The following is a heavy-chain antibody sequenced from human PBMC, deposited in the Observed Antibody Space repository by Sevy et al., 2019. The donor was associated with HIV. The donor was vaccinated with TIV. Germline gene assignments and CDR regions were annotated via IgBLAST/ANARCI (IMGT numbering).Heavy chain of an antibody. Sequence: SETRSLTCAVSGYSISSGYYWGWIRQPPGKGLEWIGSIYHSGSTYYNPSLKSRVTISVDTSKNQYSLKLSSVTAADTAVYYCARVRGYDFWSGYYPWYYYYGMDVWGQGTTVTVSS. CDR3: ARVRGYDFWSGYYPWYYYYGMDV. CDR2: IYHSGST. CDR1: GYSISSGYY. J-gene: IGHJ6*02. V-gene: IGHV4-38-2*01. D-gene: IGHD3-3*01.